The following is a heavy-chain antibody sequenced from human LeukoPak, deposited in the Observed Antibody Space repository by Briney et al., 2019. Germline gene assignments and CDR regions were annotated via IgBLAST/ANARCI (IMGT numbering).Heavy chain of an antibody. J-gene: IGHJ4*02. Sequence: GGSLRLSCAASGFTFSSYAMSWVRQAPGKGREWVSAISGSGGSTYYADSVKGRFTISRDNSKNTLYLQMNSLRAEDTAVYYCAKDYYDSSGYYSGAREVDYWGQGTLVTVSS. CDR2: ISGSGGST. CDR1: GFTFSSYA. CDR3: AKDYYDSSGYYSGAREVDY. D-gene: IGHD3-22*01. V-gene: IGHV3-23*01.